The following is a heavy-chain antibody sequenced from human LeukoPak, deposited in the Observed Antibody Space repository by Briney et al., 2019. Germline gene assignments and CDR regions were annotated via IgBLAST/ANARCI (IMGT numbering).Heavy chain of an antibody. CDR1: GGSFSGYY. Sequence: PSETLSLTCSVCGGSFSGYYWSWIRQPPGKGLEWIGEINHSGSTNYNPSLKSRVTISVDTSKNQFSLKLSSVTAADTAGYYCARFGAPPGRRYCSSTSCYWGFDYWGQGTLVTVSS. J-gene: IGHJ4*02. D-gene: IGHD2-2*01. V-gene: IGHV4-34*01. CDR2: INHSGST. CDR3: ARFGAPPGRRYCSSTSCYWGFDY.